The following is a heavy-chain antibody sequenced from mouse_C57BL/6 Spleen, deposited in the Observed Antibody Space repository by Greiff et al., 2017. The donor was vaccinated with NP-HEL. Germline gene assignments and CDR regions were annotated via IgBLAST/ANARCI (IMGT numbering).Heavy chain of an antibody. D-gene: IGHD1-1*01. V-gene: IGHV2-2*01. Sequence: VQLKESGPGLVQPSQSLSITCTVSGFSLTSYGVHWVRQSPGKGLEWLGVIWSGGSTDYNAAFISRLSISKDNSKSQVFFKMNSLQADDTAIYYCARNSITTVVDWYFDVWGTGTTVTVSS. CDR2: IWSGGST. CDR1: GFSLTSYG. J-gene: IGHJ1*03. CDR3: ARNSITTVVDWYFDV.